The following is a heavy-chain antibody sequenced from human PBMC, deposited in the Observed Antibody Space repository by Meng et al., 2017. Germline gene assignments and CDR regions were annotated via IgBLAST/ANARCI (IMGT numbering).Heavy chain of an antibody. Sequence: ASVKVSCKASGGTFSSYAISWVRQAPGQGLEWMGIINPSGGSTSYAQKFQGRVTMTEDTSIDTAYMELDSLRSEDTAVYYCATMWRLVGATGGDIPYYFDYWGQGTVVTVSS. CDR1: GGTFSSYA. CDR3: ATMWRLVGATGGDIPYYFDY. V-gene: IGHV1-46*01. CDR2: INPSGGST. J-gene: IGHJ4*02. D-gene: IGHD1-26*01.